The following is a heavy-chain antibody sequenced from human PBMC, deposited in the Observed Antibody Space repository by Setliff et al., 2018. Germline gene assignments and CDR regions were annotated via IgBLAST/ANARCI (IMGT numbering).Heavy chain of an antibody. CDR3: AHIPGSFFTTTCWNFDY. D-gene: IGHD3-22*01. J-gene: IGHJ4*02. Sequence: AGPTLVNPTQTLTLTCNVSGCSLITSGVGVGWIRQPPGNALEWLAIIFWDDAKRSSPSLKNRPTNTKDNPNRQVVLPITHVDPVDTTTYYCAHIPGSFFTTTCWNFDYWGQGALVTVSS. CDR2: IFWDDAK. CDR1: GCSLITSGVG. V-gene: IGHV2-5*02.